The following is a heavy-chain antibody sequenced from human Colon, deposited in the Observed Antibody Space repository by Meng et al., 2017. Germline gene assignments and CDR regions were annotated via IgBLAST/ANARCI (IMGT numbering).Heavy chain of an antibody. D-gene: IGHD2-2*01. V-gene: IGHV4-31*03. Sequence: QVQLQESGPGLVKPSQTLSLTCTVSGGSISSGGYYWSWIRQHPGKGLEWFGYIYYSGSTYYNPSLKSRVTISVDTSKNQFSLKLSSVTAADTAMYYCARGGGCSSSSCDLDYWGQGVLVTVSS. CDR3: ARGGGCSSSSCDLDY. CDR1: GGSISSGGYY. CDR2: IYYSGST. J-gene: IGHJ4*02.